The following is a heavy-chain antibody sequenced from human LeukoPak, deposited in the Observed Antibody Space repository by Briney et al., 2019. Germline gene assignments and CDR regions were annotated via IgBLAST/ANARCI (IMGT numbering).Heavy chain of an antibody. CDR3: ARGSVWGRHCSSTSCYNWFDP. V-gene: IGHV4-34*01. Sequence: SETLSLTCAVYGGSFSGYYWSWIRQPPGKGLEWIGEINHSGSTNYNPSLKSRVTISVDTSKNQFSLKLSSVTAADTAVYYCARGSVWGRHCSSTSCYNWFDPWGQGTLVTVSS. J-gene: IGHJ5*02. CDR2: INHSGST. CDR1: GGSFSGYY. D-gene: IGHD2-2*01.